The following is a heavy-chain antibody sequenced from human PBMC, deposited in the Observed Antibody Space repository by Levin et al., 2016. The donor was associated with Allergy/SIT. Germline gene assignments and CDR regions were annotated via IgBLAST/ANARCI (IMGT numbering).Heavy chain of an antibody. J-gene: IGHJ4*02. D-gene: IGHD6-19*01. CDR3: ASSLRRPGYSSGWWINRETGLVGRDY. CDR1: GGSFSGYY. CDR2: INHSGST. V-gene: IGHV4-34*01. Sequence: SETLSLTCAVYGGSFSGYYWSWIRQPPGKGLEWIGEINHSGSTNYNPSLKSRVTISVDTSKNQFSLKLSSVTAADTAVYYCASSLRRPGYSSGWWINRETGLVGRDYWGQGTLVTVSS.